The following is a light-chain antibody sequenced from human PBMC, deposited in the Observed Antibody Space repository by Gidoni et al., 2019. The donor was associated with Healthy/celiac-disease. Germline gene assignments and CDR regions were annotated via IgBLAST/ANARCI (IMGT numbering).Light chain of an antibody. CDR2: SNN. V-gene: IGLV1-44*01. CDR3: AAWDDSLNGPFV. CDR1: SSNIGSNT. Sequence: QSVLPQPPSASGTPGQSVTISCSGSSSNIGSNTVHWYQQLPGTAPKLLIYSNNQRPSGVPDRFSGSKSGTSASLAISGLQSEDEADYYCAAWDDSLNGPFVFGTGTKVTVL. J-gene: IGLJ1*01.